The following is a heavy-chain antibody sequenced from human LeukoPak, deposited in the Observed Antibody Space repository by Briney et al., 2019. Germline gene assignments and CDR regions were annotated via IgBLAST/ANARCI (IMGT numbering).Heavy chain of an antibody. Sequence: GGSLRLSCAASGFTFSSYWMHWVRQAPGKGLVWVSRINSDGSSTSYADSVKGRFTISRDNAKNTLYLQMNSLRAEDTAVYYCARESPSIMRGSSTSFSQDFDYWGQGTLVTVSS. D-gene: IGHD2-2*01. CDR2: INSDGSST. J-gene: IGHJ4*02. V-gene: IGHV3-74*01. CDR1: GFTFSSYW. CDR3: ARESPSIMRGSSTSFSQDFDY.